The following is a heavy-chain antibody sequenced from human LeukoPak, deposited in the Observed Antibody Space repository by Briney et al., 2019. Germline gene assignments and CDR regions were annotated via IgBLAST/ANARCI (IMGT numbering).Heavy chain of an antibody. CDR3: ARLKRSPTEREAFDI. CDR1: GGSISSSSYS. D-gene: IGHD1-1*01. V-gene: IGHV4-39*01. J-gene: IGHJ3*02. CDR2: IYYSGST. Sequence: PSETLSLTCTVSGGSISSSSYSWGWIRQPPGKGLEWIGSIYYSGSTYYNPSLKSRVTISVDTSKNQFSLKLSSVTAADTAVYYCARLKRSPTEREAFDIWGQGTMVTVSS.